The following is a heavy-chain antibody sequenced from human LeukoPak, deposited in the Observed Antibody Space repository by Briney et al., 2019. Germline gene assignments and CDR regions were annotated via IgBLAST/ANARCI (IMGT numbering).Heavy chain of an antibody. CDR3: ARGQGATVPQVGKNWFDP. J-gene: IGHJ5*02. CDR1: IDSFSNYH. V-gene: IGHV4-34*01. Sequence: SETLSLTCAVDIDSFSNYHWNWIRQTHAKGMEWNGEVNKSGGHNINPSPRSQVILSVDTSKNQFSLKLISVTVADTAIYYCARGQGATVPQVGKNWFDPWGQGTRVTVSS. CDR2: VNKSGGH. D-gene: IGHD1-26*01.